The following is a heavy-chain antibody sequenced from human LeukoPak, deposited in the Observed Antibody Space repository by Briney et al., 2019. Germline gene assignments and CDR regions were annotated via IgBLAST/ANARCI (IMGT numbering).Heavy chain of an antibody. V-gene: IGHV1-18*01. J-gene: IGHJ4*02. CDR1: GYTFSTYG. CDR2: ISGYNGNT. D-gene: IGHD3-10*01. Sequence: ASVKVSCKASGYTFSTYGISWVRQAPRQGLEWMGWISGYNGNTKYAQNVQGRVTMTTDKSTSTAYMELSSLRSDDTAVYSCARASVGSGGYWSAAFHPNEYWGQGTLVTVSS. CDR3: ARASVGSGGYWSAAFHPNEY.